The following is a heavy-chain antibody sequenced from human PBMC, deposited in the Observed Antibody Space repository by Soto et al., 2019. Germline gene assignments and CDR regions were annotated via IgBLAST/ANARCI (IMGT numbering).Heavy chain of an antibody. CDR3: ASRIAAAGKSSPYYFDY. Sequence: SETLSLTCTFSGGSISSSSYYWGWIRQPPGKGLEWIGSIYYSGSTYYNPSLKSRVTISVDTSKNQFSLKLSSVTAADTAVYYCASRIAAAGKSSPYYFDYWGQGTLVTVSS. J-gene: IGHJ4*02. CDR1: GGSISSSSYY. V-gene: IGHV4-39*01. CDR2: IYYSGST. D-gene: IGHD6-13*01.